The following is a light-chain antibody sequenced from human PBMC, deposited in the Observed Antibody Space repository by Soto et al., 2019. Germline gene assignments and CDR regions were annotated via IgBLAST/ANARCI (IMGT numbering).Light chain of an antibody. CDR1: SSDVGGYNY. Sequence: QSALTQPPSASWSPGQSVTISCTGSSSDVGGYNYVSWYQQHPGKAPKLMIYDVSKRPSGVPDRFSGSKSGNTASLTVSGLQAEDEADYYCSSYAGSNIVVFGGGTKLTVL. J-gene: IGLJ2*01. CDR2: DVS. V-gene: IGLV2-8*01. CDR3: SSYAGSNIVV.